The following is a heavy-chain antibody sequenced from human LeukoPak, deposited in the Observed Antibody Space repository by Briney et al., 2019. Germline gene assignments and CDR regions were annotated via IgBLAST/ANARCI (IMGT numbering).Heavy chain of an antibody. CDR1: GYTFTSYG. CDR3: ARELNTMVRGVTSCYFDY. CDR2: ISAYSGNT. J-gene: IGHJ4*02. V-gene: IGHV1-18*04. D-gene: IGHD3-10*01. Sequence: ASVKVSCKASGYTFTSYGISWVRQAPGQGLEWMGWISAYSGNTNYAQKLQGRVTMTTDTSTSTAYMELRSLRSDDTAVYYCARELNTMVRGVTSCYFDYWGQGTLVTVSS.